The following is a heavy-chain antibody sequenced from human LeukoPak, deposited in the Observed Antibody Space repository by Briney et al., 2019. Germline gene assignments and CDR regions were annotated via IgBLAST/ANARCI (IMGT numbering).Heavy chain of an antibody. CDR2: IYYSGRT. CDR3: ARRRWLGGYYFDY. V-gene: IGHV4-59*01. J-gene: IGHJ4*02. Sequence: NPSETLSLTCTVSGGSISRYYWSWIRQPPGKALEWIGYIYYSGRTNYNPSLKSRVTISVDTSKNQFSLKLSSVTAADTAVYYCARRRWLGGYYFDYWGQGTLVTVSS. D-gene: IGHD3-16*01. CDR1: GGSISRYY.